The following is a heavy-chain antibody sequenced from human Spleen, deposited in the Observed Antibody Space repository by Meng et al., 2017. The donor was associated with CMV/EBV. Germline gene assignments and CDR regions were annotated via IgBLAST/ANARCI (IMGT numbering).Heavy chain of an antibody. CDR3: ARANDIVPPPNWFDP. CDR2: INPNSGGT. D-gene: IGHD1-1*01. J-gene: IGHJ5*02. CDR1: GYTFTGYY. V-gene: IGHV1-2*02. Sequence: ASVKVSCKASGYTFTGYYMHWVRQAPGQGLEWMGWINPNSGGTNYAQKFQGRVTMTRDTSISTAYMELSRLRSDDTAVYYCARANDIVPPPNWFDPWGQGTLVTVSS.